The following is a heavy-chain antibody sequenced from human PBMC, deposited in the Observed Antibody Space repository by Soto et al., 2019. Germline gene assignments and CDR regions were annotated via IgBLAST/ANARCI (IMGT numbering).Heavy chain of an antibody. J-gene: IGHJ4*02. CDR2: IKQDGSEK. CDR3: ARDHRKGGYDFGFDY. V-gene: IGHV3-7*01. Sequence: GGSLRLSCAASGFTFSSYWMSWVRQAPGKGLEWVANIKQDGSEKYYVDSVKGRFTISRDNAKNSLYLQMNSLRAEDTAVYYCARDHRKGGYDFGFDYWGQGTLVTVSS. D-gene: IGHD5-12*01. CDR1: GFTFSSYW.